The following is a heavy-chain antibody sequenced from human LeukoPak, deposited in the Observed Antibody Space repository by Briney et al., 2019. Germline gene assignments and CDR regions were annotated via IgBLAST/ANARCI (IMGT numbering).Heavy chain of an antibody. V-gene: IGHV4-38-2*02. CDR2: IYHSGST. Sequence: PSETLSLTCTVSGYSISSGYYWGWIRQPPGKGLEWIGSIYHSGSTYYNPSLKSRVTISVDTSKNQFSLKLSSVTAADTAVYYCARIIPHYYYYMDVWGKGTTVTISS. J-gene: IGHJ6*03. CDR3: ARIIPHYYYYMDV. CDR1: GYSISSGYY.